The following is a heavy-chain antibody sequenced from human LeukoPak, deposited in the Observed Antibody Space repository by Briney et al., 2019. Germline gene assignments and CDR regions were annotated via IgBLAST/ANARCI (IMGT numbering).Heavy chain of an antibody. CDR3: ARGGSGSYYPPYNWFDP. CDR1: GGSISSYY. D-gene: IGHD3-10*01. CDR2: IYTSGST. V-gene: IGHV4-4*07. J-gene: IGHJ5*02. Sequence: SETLSLTCTVSGGSISSYYWSWIRQPAGKGLEWIGRIYTSGSTNYNPSLKSRVTMSVDTSKNQFSLKLSSVTAADTAVYYCARGGSGSYYPPYNWFDPWGQGTLVTVSS.